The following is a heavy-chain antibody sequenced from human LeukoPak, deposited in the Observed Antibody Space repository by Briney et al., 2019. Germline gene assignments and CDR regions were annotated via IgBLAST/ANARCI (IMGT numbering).Heavy chain of an antibody. D-gene: IGHD2-21*02. Sequence: GGSLRLSRAASGFTFSSYAMHWVRQAPGKGLEWVAVISYDGSNKYYADSVKGRFTISRDNSKNTLYLQMNSLRAEDTAVYYCAGEVAHCGGDCYSHFDYWGQGTLVTVSS. J-gene: IGHJ4*02. CDR2: ISYDGSNK. CDR1: GFTFSSYA. V-gene: IGHV3-30-3*01. CDR3: AGEVAHCGGDCYSHFDY.